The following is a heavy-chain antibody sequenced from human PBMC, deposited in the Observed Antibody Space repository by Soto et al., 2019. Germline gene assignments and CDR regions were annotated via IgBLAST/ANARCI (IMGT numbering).Heavy chain of an antibody. Sequence: QVQLQESGPGLVKPSETLSLTCTVSGGSISSYYWSWIRQPPGKGLEWIGYIYYSGSTNYNPSLKSRVTISVDTSKNQFPLKLSSVTAADTAVYYCARGNYYDSSGYGYYYYYGMDVWGQGTTVTVSS. CDR3: ARGNYYDSSGYGYYYYYGMDV. D-gene: IGHD3-22*01. J-gene: IGHJ6*02. CDR1: GGSISSYY. CDR2: IYYSGST. V-gene: IGHV4-59*01.